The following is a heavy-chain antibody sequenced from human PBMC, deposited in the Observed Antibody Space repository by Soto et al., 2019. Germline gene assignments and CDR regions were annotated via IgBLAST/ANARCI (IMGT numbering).Heavy chain of an antibody. V-gene: IGHV1-2*02. J-gene: IGHJ4*01. Sequence: QVQLVQSGAEVRKPGASVKVSCKASGYTFSDYYIHWVRQAPGQGLEWMGWINPNSGGTKYAPKFQGGVTMTRDTSITTAYRELSRLRSGDTDVYYCAREPATAKPEGVDFWGHGTLVTVSS. D-gene: IGHD1-1*01. CDR1: GYTFSDYY. CDR3: AREPATAKPEGVDF. CDR2: INPNSGGT.